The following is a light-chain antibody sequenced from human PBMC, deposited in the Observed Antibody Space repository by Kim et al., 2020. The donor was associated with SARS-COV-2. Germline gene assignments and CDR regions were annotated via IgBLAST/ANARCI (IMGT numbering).Light chain of an antibody. V-gene: IGKV3-15*01. J-gene: IGKJ1*01. Sequence: ETVMTQSPATLSVSPGERVILSCRASQGISTKLAWYQTKPGRGPRLLVFGASTRAAGIPARFNGSVSGTEFTLTISSVQSEDCAVYYCYQYNNWPRTFARGTKVDIK. CDR2: GAS. CDR1: QGISTK. CDR3: YQYNNWPRT.